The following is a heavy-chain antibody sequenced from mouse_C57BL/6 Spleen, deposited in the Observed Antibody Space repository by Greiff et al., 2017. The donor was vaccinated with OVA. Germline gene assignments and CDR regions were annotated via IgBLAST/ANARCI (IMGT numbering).Heavy chain of an antibody. CDR3: TTPYDYDFDY. Sequence: QVQLQQSGAELVRPGASVTLSCKASGYTFTDYEMHWVKQTPVHGLEWIGAIDPETGGTAYNQKFKGKAILTADKSSSTAYMELRSLTSEDSAVYYCTTPYDYDFDYWGQGTTLTVSS. CDR2: IDPETGGT. CDR1: GYTFTDYE. J-gene: IGHJ2*01. V-gene: IGHV1-15*01. D-gene: IGHD2-4*01.